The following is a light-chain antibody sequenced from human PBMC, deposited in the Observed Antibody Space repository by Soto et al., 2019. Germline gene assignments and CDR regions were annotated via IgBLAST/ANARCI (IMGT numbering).Light chain of an antibody. Sequence: DIVMTQSPDSLAVSLGERATINCKSSQTILYFSNNKNFLAWYQQKAGQPPKLLITWASTRESGVPDRFSGSGSGTDFTLTISSLQAEDVAVYYCQQYYNSITCGQGTRLEIK. CDR2: WAS. CDR3: QQYYNSIT. CDR1: QTILYFSNNKNF. J-gene: IGKJ5*01. V-gene: IGKV4-1*01.